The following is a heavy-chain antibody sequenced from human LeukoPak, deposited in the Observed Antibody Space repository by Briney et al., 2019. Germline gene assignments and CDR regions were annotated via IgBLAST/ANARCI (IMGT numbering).Heavy chain of an antibody. CDR1: GGSVNSGNYY. Sequence: SETLSLTCTVSGGSVNSGNYYGSWIRQPPGKGLEWIGCAYYTGSTNFNPSLKCRVTISLDTSKNQFSLKLTSVTAADTAVYYCARDRRYSSGHFDYWGQGTLVTVSS. CDR3: ARDRRYSSGHFDY. D-gene: IGHD6-19*01. CDR2: AYYTGST. V-gene: IGHV4-61*01. J-gene: IGHJ4*02.